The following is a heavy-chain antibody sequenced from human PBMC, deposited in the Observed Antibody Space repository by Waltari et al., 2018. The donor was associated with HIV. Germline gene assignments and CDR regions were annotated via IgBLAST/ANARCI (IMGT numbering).Heavy chain of an antibody. Sequence: QVFLEESGPGLVKPAETLSLICSVFGGPVNGQFWSWIRQSPRLGLEWLASLDTSGNATSHPSLKSRIASSADTAKGQRSLSLTSVTTADTATYYCAREGPNFSDRSGFHYAHRGFDVCGQGMKVIVSS. CDR3: AREGPNFSDRSGFHYAHRGFDV. V-gene: IGHV4-4*08. J-gene: IGHJ3*01. CDR2: LDTSGNA. D-gene: IGHD3-22*01. CDR1: GGPVNGQF.